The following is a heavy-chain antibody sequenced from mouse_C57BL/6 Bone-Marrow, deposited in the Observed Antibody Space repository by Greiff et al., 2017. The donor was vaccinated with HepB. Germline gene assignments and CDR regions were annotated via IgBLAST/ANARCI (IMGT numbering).Heavy chain of an antibody. Sequence: QVQLQQPGAELVKPGASVKLSCKASGFTFTSYWMQWVKQRPGQGLEWIGEIDSADSYTNYNHKFKGQATLTVDTASSTAYMQLSSLTSEDSAVYYCARVGSNFWFAYWGQGTLVTVSA. J-gene: IGHJ3*01. CDR1: GFTFTSYW. CDR2: IDSADSYT. V-gene: IGHV1-50*01. D-gene: IGHD2-5*01. CDR3: ARVGSNFWFAY.